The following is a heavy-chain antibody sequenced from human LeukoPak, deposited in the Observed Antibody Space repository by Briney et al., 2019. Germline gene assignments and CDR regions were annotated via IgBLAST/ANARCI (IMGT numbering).Heavy chain of an antibody. J-gene: IGHJ4*02. Sequence: GGSLRLSCAASGFTFDDYVMSWVRQAAARGLEGVSGINWNGGSRGYADFVKVRFTISRDNAKNSLYLQMNSLRADDTALYNRSSPQVYCRSNTCPLDYWGQGNLVTVSS. V-gene: IGHV3-20*01. CDR2: INWNGGSR. CDR3: SSPQVYCRSNTCPLDY. CDR1: GFTFDDYV. D-gene: IGHD2-2*01.